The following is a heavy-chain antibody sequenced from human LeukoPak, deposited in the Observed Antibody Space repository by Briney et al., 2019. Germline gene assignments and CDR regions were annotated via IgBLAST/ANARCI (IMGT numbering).Heavy chain of an antibody. J-gene: IGHJ5*02. CDR3: GRDGYNAGFDP. D-gene: IGHD5-24*01. V-gene: IGHV4-38-2*02. CDR1: GYSISSGYY. CDR2: IYHSGST. Sequence: SETLSLTCAVSGYSISSGYYWGWIRQPPGKGLEWIGSIYHSGSTYYNPSLKSRVTISVDTSKNQFSLKLSSVTAADTAVYYCGRDGYNAGFDPWGQGTLVTVSS.